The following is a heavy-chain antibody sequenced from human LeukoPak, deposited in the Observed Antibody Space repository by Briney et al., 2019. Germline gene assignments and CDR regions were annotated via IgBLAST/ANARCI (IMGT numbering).Heavy chain of an antibody. CDR2: IRYDGSNK. D-gene: IGHD1-26*01. Sequence: GGSLRLSCAASGFTFSSYGMHWVRQAPGKGLEWVAFIRYDGSNKYYADSVKGRFTISRDNAKNSLSLQMNSLRAEDTAIYYCAKGPRSGSYFYFDYWGQGTLVTVSS. CDR3: AKGPRSGSYFYFDY. CDR1: GFTFSSYG. V-gene: IGHV3-30*02. J-gene: IGHJ4*02.